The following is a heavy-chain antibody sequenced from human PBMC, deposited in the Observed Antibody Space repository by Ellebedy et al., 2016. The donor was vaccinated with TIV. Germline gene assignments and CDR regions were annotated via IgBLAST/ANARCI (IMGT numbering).Heavy chain of an antibody. CDR3: ARMRSYGFSTPAY. J-gene: IGHJ4*02. CDR1: GYSISGGYY. D-gene: IGHD3-16*01. CDR2: MYHSGST. Sequence: GSLRLXXTVSGYSISGGYYWGCIRQTPGKGLEWIGSMYHSGSTYYNPSLKSRVTMSVDTSKNQLSLKVNSVTAADTGVYYCARMRSYGFSTPAYWGQGTLVTVSS. V-gene: IGHV4-38-2*02.